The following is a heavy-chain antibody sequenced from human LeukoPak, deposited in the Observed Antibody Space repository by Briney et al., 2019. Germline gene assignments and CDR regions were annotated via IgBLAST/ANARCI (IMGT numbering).Heavy chain of an antibody. D-gene: IGHD3-16*01. CDR1: GFIFKNYA. CDR2: ITSSGGST. Sequence: GGSLRLSCAASGFIFKNYAMNWVRQAPGKGLEWVSAITSSGGSTYYADSVKGRFTISRDNSKNMLSLQMNSLRAEDTAIYYCARDRASAPGVHDPPGAFDIWGQGTMVTVSS. J-gene: IGHJ3*02. V-gene: IGHV3-23*01. CDR3: ARDRASAPGVHDPPGAFDI.